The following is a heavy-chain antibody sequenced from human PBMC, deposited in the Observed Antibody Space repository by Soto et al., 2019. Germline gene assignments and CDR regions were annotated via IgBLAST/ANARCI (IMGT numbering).Heavy chain of an antibody. CDR1: GGTFSSYA. D-gene: IGHD3-22*01. CDR2: IIPIFGTA. CDR3: ARRNYYDSSGYYYPGWYYYGMDV. Sequence: SVKVSCKASGGTFSSYAISWVRQAPGQGLEWMGGIIPIFGTANYAQKFQGRVTITADKSTSTAYMELSSLRSEDTAVYYCARRNYYDSSGYYYPGWYYYGMDVWGQGTTVTVSS. J-gene: IGHJ6*02. V-gene: IGHV1-69*06.